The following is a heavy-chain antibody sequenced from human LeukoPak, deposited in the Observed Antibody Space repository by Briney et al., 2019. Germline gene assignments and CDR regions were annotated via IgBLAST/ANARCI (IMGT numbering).Heavy chain of an antibody. D-gene: IGHD3-10*01. V-gene: IGHV3-30*18. Sequence: GGSLRLSCAASGFTFSSYVMHWVRQAPGKGLEWVAVISYDGSNKYYADSVKGRFTISRDNSKNTLYLQMNSLRAEDTAVYYCAKGTSLWFGVFGMDVWGQGTTVTVSS. J-gene: IGHJ6*02. CDR1: GFTFSSYV. CDR3: AKGTSLWFGVFGMDV. CDR2: ISYDGSNK.